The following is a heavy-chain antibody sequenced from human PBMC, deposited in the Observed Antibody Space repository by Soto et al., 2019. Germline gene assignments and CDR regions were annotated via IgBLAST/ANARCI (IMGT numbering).Heavy chain of an antibody. V-gene: IGHV4-59*01. CDR1: GGSISNYY. D-gene: IGHD5-18*01. J-gene: IGHJ4*02. CDR3: ARDHPHSYGVYYLDY. CDR2: IYSSGST. Sequence: PSETLSLTCTVSGGSISNYYWNWIRQSPGKGLEWIGYIYSSGSTHYNPSLQNRVTISIDTSKNQVSLKVNSVTAADTAVYYCARDHPHSYGVYYLDYWGQGTPVTVS.